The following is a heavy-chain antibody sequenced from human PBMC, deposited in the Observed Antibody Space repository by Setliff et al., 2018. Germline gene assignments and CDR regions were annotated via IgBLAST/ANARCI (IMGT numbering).Heavy chain of an antibody. CDR1: GYTLTELS. V-gene: IGHV1-2*02. Sequence: ASVKVSCKVSGYTLTELSMHWVRQAPGKGLEWMGWMNPNSGNTGYAQKFQGRVTMTRNTSISTAYMELGRLRSDDTAVYFCARDGGGDSDAFDIWGQGTMVTVSS. J-gene: IGHJ3*02. CDR3: ARDGGGDSDAFDI. CDR2: MNPNSGNT. D-gene: IGHD3-16*01.